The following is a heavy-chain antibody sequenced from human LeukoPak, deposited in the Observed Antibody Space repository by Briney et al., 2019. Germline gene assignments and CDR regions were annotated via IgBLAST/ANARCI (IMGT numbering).Heavy chain of an antibody. Sequence: SQTLSLTCAISGDSVSSNDAAWNWIRQSPSRGLEWLGRTFYRSKWYYDSAVSVKSRITINPDTSKDQFSLQLNSVTPEDTAVYYCARENTLVRGTRNPFDYWGRGTLVTVSS. D-gene: IGHD3-10*01. CDR1: GDSVSSNDAA. CDR2: TFYRSKWYY. V-gene: IGHV6-1*01. J-gene: IGHJ4*02. CDR3: ARENTLVRGTRNPFDY.